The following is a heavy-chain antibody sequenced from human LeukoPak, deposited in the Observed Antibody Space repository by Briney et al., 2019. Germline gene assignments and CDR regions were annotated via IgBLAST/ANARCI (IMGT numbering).Heavy chain of an antibody. V-gene: IGHV3-53*01. CDR2: IYSGERT. J-gene: IGHJ4*02. CDR1: GFTVSSNY. CDR3: ARDNSGSIDY. D-gene: IGHD1-1*01. Sequence: GGSLRPSCVASGFTVSSNYMNWVRQAPGKGLAWVSIIYSGERTYYADSVKGRFTISRDNSKNTLYLHMNSLRAEDTGMYYCARDNSGSIDYWGQGTLVTVSS.